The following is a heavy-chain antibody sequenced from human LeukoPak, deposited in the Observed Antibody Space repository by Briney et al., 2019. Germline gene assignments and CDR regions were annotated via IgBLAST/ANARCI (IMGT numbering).Heavy chain of an antibody. CDR1: RFMFSDYS. D-gene: IGHD5-12*01. Sequence: GGPLRLSCAAARFMFSDYSMHWVRQAPGKGLEWVAFIRYDGSNKYYADSVKGRFTISRDNSKNTLYLQMNSLRAEDTAVYYCARGRYSGYEGFDYWGQGTLVTVSS. V-gene: IGHV3-30*02. CDR2: IRYDGSNK. J-gene: IGHJ4*02. CDR3: ARGRYSGYEGFDY.